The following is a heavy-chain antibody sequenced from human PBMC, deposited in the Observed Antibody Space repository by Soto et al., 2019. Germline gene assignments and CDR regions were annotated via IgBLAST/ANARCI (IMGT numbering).Heavy chain of an antibody. V-gene: IGHV3-30*18. Sequence: QVQLVESGGGVVQPGRSLRLSCAASGFTFSSYGMHWVRQAPGKGLAWVAVISYDGSNKYYADSVKGRFTISRDNSKNTLYLRMNSLRAEDTAVYYCAKGLAYCGGDCYSHFDLWGRGTLVTVSS. CDR2: ISYDGSNK. CDR1: GFTFSSYG. J-gene: IGHJ2*01. CDR3: AKGLAYCGGDCYSHFDL. D-gene: IGHD2-21*02.